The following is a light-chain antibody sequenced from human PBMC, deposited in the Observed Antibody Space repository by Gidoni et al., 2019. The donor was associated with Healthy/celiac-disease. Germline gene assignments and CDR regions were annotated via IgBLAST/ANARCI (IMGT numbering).Light chain of an antibody. V-gene: IGKV3-15*01. CDR3: QQYNNWPPWT. Sequence: LSVSPGERATLSCRASQSVSSNLAWYQQKPGQAPRLLIYGASTRATGIPARFSGSGSGTEFTLTISSLQSEDFAVYYCQQYNNWPPWTFGQGIKVEIK. CDR1: QSVSSN. CDR2: GAS. J-gene: IGKJ1*01.